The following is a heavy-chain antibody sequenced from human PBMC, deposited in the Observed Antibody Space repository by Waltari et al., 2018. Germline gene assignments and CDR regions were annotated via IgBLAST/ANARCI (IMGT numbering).Heavy chain of an antibody. Sequence: QVQLQESGPGLVKPSETLSLTCTVSGYSISSGYYWGWIRQPPGTGLEWIGSIYHSGSTYDNPSLKSRVTISVDTSKNQFSLKLSSVTAADTAVYYCARKYCSSTSCYIGLHYFDYWGQGTLVTVSS. CDR1: GYSISSGYY. CDR3: ARKYCSSTSCYIGLHYFDY. D-gene: IGHD2-2*02. V-gene: IGHV4-38-2*02. CDR2: IYHSGST. J-gene: IGHJ4*02.